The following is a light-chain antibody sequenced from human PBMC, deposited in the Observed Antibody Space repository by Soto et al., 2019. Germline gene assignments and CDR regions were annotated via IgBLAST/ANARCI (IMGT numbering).Light chain of an antibody. V-gene: IGLV2-14*01. CDR1: SSDVGSYNS. CDR2: AVT. J-gene: IGLJ7*01. Sequence: QSALTQPASVSGSPGQSIAISCTGTSSDVGSYNSVSWYQQFPGKAPKLILYAVTNRPSGVSNRFSGSKSGNTASLTISGLQAEDEADYFCSSYRSGGTFVFGSGTQLTVL. CDR3: SSYRSGGTFV.